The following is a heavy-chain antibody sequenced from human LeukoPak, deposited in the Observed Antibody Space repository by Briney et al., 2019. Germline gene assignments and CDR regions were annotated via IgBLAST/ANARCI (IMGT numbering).Heavy chain of an antibody. CDR1: GYSFTNYW. CDR2: IYPDDSDT. CDR3: ARWQGDSAPFDY. Sequence: GESLKISCKGFGYSFTNYWIGWVRQMPGRGLEWMGIIYPDDSDTRYSPSFQGRVTISADKSINTAYMQWSSLKASDTAMYYCARWQGDSAPFDYWGQGTLVTVSS. D-gene: IGHD2-15*01. V-gene: IGHV5-51*01. J-gene: IGHJ4*02.